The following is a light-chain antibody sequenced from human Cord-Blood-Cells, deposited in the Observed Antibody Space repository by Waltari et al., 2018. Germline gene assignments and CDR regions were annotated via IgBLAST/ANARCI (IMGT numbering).Light chain of an antibody. CDR2: DVS. V-gene: IGLV2-11*01. CDR1: SSDVGGYNY. Sequence: SALTQPRPVSGSPGQSVTISCTGTSSDVGGYNYASCYQQHPGKAPKLMIYDVSKRPSGVPDRFSGSKSGNTASLTISGLQAEDEADYYCCSYAGSYTFEVFGGGTKLTVL. J-gene: IGLJ2*01. CDR3: CSYAGSYTFEV.